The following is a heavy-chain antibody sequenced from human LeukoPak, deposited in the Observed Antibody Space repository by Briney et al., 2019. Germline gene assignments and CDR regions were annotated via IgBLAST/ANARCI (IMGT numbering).Heavy chain of an antibody. J-gene: IGHJ4*02. CDR3: ARDRDWAGYTYGFYY. Sequence: ASVKVSCKASGGTFSSYAMSWVRQAPGQGLEWLGGIIPIFGTANYAQKFQGRVTITADESTSTDYMELSSLRSEDTAVYYCARDRDWAGYTYGFYYWGQGTLVTVSS. CDR1: GGTFSSYA. CDR2: IIPIFGTA. D-gene: IGHD5-18*01. V-gene: IGHV1-69*13.